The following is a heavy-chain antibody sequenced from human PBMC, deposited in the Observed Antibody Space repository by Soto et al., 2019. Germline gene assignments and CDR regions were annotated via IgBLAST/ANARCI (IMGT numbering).Heavy chain of an antibody. D-gene: IGHD2-2*01. CDR1: GYTFTSYG. CDR3: AWAYCSSTSCFPPEFDY. CDR2: ISAYNGNT. J-gene: IGHJ4*02. Sequence: ASVKVSCKASGYTFTSYGISWVRQAPGQGLEWMGWISAYNGNTNYAQKLQGRVTMTTDTSTSTAYMELRSLRSDDTAVYYCAWAYCSSTSCFPPEFDYWGQRTRVTVSS. V-gene: IGHV1-18*01.